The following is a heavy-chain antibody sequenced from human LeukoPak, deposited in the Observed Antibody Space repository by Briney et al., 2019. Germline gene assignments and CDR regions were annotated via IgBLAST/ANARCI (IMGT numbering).Heavy chain of an antibody. V-gene: IGHV1-2*06. D-gene: IGHD2-15*01. J-gene: IGHJ4*02. CDR2: INPNSGGT. CDR3: ARDLDGYCSGGSCRY. Sequence: ASVKVSCKASGYTFTGYYMHWVRQAPGQGLEWMGRINPNSGGTNYAQKFRGRVTMTRDTSISTAYMELSRLRSDDTAVYYCARDLDGYCSGGSCRYWGQGTLVTVSS. CDR1: GYTFTGYY.